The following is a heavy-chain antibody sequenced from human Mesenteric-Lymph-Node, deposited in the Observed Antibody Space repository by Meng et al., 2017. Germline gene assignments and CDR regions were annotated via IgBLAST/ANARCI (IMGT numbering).Heavy chain of an antibody. V-gene: IGHV3-33*07. J-gene: IGHJ5*02. CDR1: GFVFSKSA. D-gene: IGHD3-22*01. CDR3: ARDIDTSSHYSRFDP. CDR2: IWSHGRNK. Sequence: GESLKISCAASGFVFSKSAMTWVRQAPGKGLEWVAVIWSHGRNKFYADSVKGRFTISSDTSKDTLFLQMDSLRAEDTAVYYCARDIDTSSHYSRFDPWGPGTLVTVSS.